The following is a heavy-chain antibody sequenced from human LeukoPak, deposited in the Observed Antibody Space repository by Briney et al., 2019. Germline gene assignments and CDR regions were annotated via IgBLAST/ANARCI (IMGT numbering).Heavy chain of an antibody. J-gene: IGHJ6*03. CDR2: IKEDGTEK. D-gene: IGHD6-13*01. CDR1: GFSFSSYW. CDR3: ARVRGSGSSWYFSYYYMDV. V-gene: IGHV3-7*01. Sequence: GGSLRLSCAASGFSFSSYWMTWVRQAPGKGLEWVANIKEDGTEKYYVDSVKGRFTISRDNAKNSLYLQMNSLRAEDTAVYYCARVRGSGSSWYFSYYYMDVWGKGTTVIVSS.